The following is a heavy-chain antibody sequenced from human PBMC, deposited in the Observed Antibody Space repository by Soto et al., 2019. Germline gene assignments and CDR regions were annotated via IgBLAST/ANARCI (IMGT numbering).Heavy chain of an antibody. D-gene: IGHD1-26*01. CDR1: GGTFSSYT. CDR3: ARDPRYSGSYYANFDY. CDR2: IIPILGIA. Sequence: SVKVSCKASGGTFSSYTISWVRQAPGQGLEWMGRIIPILGIANYAQKFQGRVTITADKSTSTAYMELSSLRSEDTAVYYCARDPRYSGSYYANFDYWGQGTLVTVSS. V-gene: IGHV1-69*04. J-gene: IGHJ4*02.